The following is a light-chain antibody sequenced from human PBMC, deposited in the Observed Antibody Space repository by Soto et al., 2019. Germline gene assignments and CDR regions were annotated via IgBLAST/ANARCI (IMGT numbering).Light chain of an antibody. CDR2: GNS. V-gene: IGLV1-40*01. J-gene: IGLJ1*01. Sequence: QSVLTQPPSVSGAPGQRVTISCTGSSSNIGAGYDVHWYQQLPGTAPKLLIYGNSNRPSGVPDRLSGSKSGTSASLAITGLQDEDEADDYCQSYDSSLSGYVFGTGTKVTVL. CDR3: QSYDSSLSGYV. CDR1: SSNIGAGYD.